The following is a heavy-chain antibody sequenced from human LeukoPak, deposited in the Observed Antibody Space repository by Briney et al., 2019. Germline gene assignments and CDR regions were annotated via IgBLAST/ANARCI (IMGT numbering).Heavy chain of an antibody. Sequence: GESLQISCKGSGYSFTSNWIGWVRQMPGKGLEWMGIIYPSDSDTRYSPSFQGQVTISADKSISTAYLQWSSLKASDTAMFYCARLRQYSSSPYWYFDVWGRGTLVTVSS. CDR1: GYSFTSNW. CDR2: IYPSDSDT. D-gene: IGHD6-6*01. CDR3: ARLRQYSSSPYWYFDV. V-gene: IGHV5-51*01. J-gene: IGHJ2*01.